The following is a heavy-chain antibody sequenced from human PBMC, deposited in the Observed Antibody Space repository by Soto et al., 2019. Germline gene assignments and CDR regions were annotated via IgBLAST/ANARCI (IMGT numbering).Heavy chain of an antibody. CDR3: ARGYSSGWYVFDY. D-gene: IGHD6-19*01. V-gene: IGHV4-31*03. Sequence: PSETLSLICTVSGGSISSGGYCWSWIRQHPGKGLEWTGYIYYSGSTYYNPSLKSRVTISVDTSKNQFSLKLSSVTAADTAVYYCARGYSSGWYVFDYWGQGTLVTVSS. CDR1: GGSISSGGYC. CDR2: IYYSGST. J-gene: IGHJ4*02.